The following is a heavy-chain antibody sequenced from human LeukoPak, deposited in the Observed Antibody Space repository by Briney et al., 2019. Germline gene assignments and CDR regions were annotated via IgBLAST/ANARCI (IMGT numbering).Heavy chain of an antibody. CDR2: INPNSGGT. V-gene: IGHV1-2*02. CDR1: GYTFTGYY. J-gene: IGHJ4*02. D-gene: IGHD2-21*02. CDR3: ARTQKRCGGDCSADY. Sequence: GASVKVSCKASGYTFTGYYMHWVRQAPGQGLEWMGWINPNSGGTNYAQKFQGRVTITRNTSISTAYMELSSLRSVDTAVYYCARTQKRCGGDCSADYWGQGTLVTVSS.